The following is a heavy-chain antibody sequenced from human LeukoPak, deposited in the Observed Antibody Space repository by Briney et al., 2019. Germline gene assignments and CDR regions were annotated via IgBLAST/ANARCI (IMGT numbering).Heavy chain of an antibody. CDR2: LFCSGST. Sequence: PSETLSLTCAISGGSIPSYYWSWIRQTPGKGLEWIGYLFCSGSTNYNPSLKGRITMSIDTSKNEFSLKLRSVTAADTAVYYCARGAYSNYLSVDYWGQGILVTVSS. D-gene: IGHD4-11*01. CDR1: GGSIPSYY. J-gene: IGHJ4*02. CDR3: ARGAYSNYLSVDY. V-gene: IGHV4-59*01.